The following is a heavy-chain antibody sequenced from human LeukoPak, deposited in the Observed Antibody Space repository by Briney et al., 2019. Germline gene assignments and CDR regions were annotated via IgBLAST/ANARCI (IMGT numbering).Heavy chain of an antibody. V-gene: IGHV3-30*02. D-gene: IGHD6-13*01. CDR3: ARGAAMSSTSFDY. Sequence: GGSLRLSCAASGFTFSSYGMHWVRQAPGKGLEWVAFIRYDGSNKYYADSVKGRFTISRDNSKNTLYLQMNSLRADDTAVYYCARGAAMSSTSFDYWGQGTLVTVSS. CDR1: GFTFSSYG. CDR2: IRYDGSNK. J-gene: IGHJ4*02.